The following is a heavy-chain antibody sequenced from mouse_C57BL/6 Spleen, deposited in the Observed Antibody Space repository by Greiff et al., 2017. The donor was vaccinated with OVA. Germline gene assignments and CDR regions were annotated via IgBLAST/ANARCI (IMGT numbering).Heavy chain of an antibody. CDR2: IYPGSGNT. D-gene: IGHD1-1*01. CDR3: AREGITTVVASLDY. V-gene: IGHV1-76*01. Sequence: VQLQQSGAELVRPGASVKLSCKASGYTFTDYYINWVKQRPGQGLEWIARIYPGSGNTYYNEKFKGKATLTAEKSSSTAYMKLSSLTSEDSAVYFCAREGITTVVASLDYWGQGTTLTVSA. CDR1: GYTFTDYY. J-gene: IGHJ2*01.